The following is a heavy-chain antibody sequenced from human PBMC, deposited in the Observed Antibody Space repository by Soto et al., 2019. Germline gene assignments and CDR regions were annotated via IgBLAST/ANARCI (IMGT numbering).Heavy chain of an antibody. CDR2: ISSTTNYI. Sequence: GSLLLSCAASGFTFTRYSMNWVRQAPGKGLEWVSSISSTTNYIYYGESMKGRFTISRDNAKNSLYLEMNSLRAEDTAVYYCARESEDLTSNFDYWGQGTMVTVSS. J-gene: IGHJ4*02. CDR3: ARESEDLTSNFDY. V-gene: IGHV3-21*06. CDR1: GFTFTRYS.